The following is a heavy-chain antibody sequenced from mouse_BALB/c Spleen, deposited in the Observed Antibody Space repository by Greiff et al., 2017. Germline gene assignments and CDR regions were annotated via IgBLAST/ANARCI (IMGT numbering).Heavy chain of an antibody. J-gene: IGHJ4*01. CDR3: ARAGDYDVPYAMDY. CDR2: ISSGSSTI. CDR1: GFTFSSFG. Sequence: DVKLQESGGGLVQPGGSRKLSCAASGFTFSSFGMHWVRQAPEKGLEWVAYISSGSSTIYYADTVKGRFTISRDNPKNTLFLQMTSLRSEDTAMYYCARAGDYDVPYAMDYWGQGTSVTVSS. D-gene: IGHD2-4*01. V-gene: IGHV5-17*02.